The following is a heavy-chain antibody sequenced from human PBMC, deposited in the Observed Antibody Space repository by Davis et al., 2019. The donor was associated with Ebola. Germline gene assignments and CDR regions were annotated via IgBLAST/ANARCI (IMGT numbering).Heavy chain of an antibody. CDR1: GYTFTSYG. Sequence: ASVKVSCKASGYTFTSYGISWVRQAPGQGLEWMGWINPNSGGTNYAQKFQGRVTMTRDTSISTAYMELSRLRSDDTAVYYCARELDTAMVFGYWGQGTLVTVSS. V-gene: IGHV1-2*02. CDR3: ARELDTAMVFGY. J-gene: IGHJ4*02. D-gene: IGHD5-18*01. CDR2: INPNSGGT.